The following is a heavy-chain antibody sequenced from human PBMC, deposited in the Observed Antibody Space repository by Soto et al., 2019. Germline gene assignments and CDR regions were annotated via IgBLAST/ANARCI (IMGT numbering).Heavy chain of an antibody. Sequence: EVQLVESGGGLVQPGRSLRLSCGASGFTFEDYAMHWVRQAPGKGLEWVSGISWNSDTIGYADSVRGRFTISRDNAKNSLYLQMNSLRAEDTAFYYCLKDWDIIGSRLEYWGQGTLVTVSS. CDR2: ISWNSDTI. J-gene: IGHJ4*02. CDR1: GFTFEDYA. D-gene: IGHD3-10*01. V-gene: IGHV3-9*01. CDR3: LKDWDIIGSRLEY.